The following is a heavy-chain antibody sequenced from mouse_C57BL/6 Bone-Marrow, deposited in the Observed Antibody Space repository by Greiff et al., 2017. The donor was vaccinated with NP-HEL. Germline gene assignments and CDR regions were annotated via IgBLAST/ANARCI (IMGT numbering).Heavy chain of an antibody. D-gene: IGHD1-1*01. CDR2: INPNNGGT. Sequence: VQLQQSGPELVKPGASVKISCKASGYPFTDYYMNWVKQSHGKSLEWIGDINPNNGGTSSNQNFQGKATLTVDKSSSTAYMELRSLTSEDSAVYYCASAYYYGRYYFDYWGQGTTLTVSS. CDR1: GYPFTDYY. CDR3: ASAYYYGRYYFDY. J-gene: IGHJ2*01. V-gene: IGHV1-26*01.